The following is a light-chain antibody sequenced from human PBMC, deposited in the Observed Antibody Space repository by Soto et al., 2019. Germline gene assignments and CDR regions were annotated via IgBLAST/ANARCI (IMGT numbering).Light chain of an antibody. Sequence: QSALTQPRSVSGSPGQSVTISCTGTSSDVGRYNFVSWYQQHPDKAPKLLIYDNNSRPSGIPDRFSGSKSGTSATLGITGLQTGDEADYYCGTWDSSLRSWVFGGGTKLTVL. CDR2: DNN. CDR1: SSDVGRYNF. J-gene: IGLJ3*02. V-gene: IGLV1-51*01. CDR3: GTWDSSLRSWV.